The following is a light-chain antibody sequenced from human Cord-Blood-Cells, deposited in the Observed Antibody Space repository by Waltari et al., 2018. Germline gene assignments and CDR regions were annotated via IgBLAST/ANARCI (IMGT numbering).Light chain of an antibody. CDR2: DVS. V-gene: IGLV2-11*01. J-gene: IGLJ1*01. CDR3: CSYAGSYTYV. Sequence: QSALTQPRSVSGSPGQSVTIPCTGTSSDVGGYNYVSWYQQHPGKAPKLMIYDVSKRPTGVPDRCSGSKSGNTASLTISGLQAEDEADYYCCSYAGSYTYVFGTGTKVTVL. CDR1: SSDVGGYNY.